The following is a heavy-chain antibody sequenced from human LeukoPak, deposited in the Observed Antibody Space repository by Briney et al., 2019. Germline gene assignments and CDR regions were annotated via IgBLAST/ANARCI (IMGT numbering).Heavy chain of an antibody. CDR2: ISAYNGNT. CDR3: AREVPYDSSFYYQPFDY. Sequence: ASVKVSCKASGYTFTSYGIGWVRQAPGQGLEWMGWISAYNGNTNYAQKFQGRVTMTTDTSTSTAYMNLRSLRSDDTAMYYCAREVPYDSSFYYQPFDYWGPGTLVTVSS. CDR1: GYTFTSYG. D-gene: IGHD3-22*01. V-gene: IGHV1-18*01. J-gene: IGHJ4*02.